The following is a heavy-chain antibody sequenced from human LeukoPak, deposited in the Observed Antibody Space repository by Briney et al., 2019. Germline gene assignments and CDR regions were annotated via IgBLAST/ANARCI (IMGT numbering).Heavy chain of an antibody. V-gene: IGHV3-23*01. D-gene: IGHD2-21*02. CDR1: GXTFSSYA. CDR3: AKDKLAYCGGDCYSGFDY. J-gene: IGHJ4*02. Sequence: GGSLRLSCAASGXTFSSYAVSWVRQAPGKGLEWVSAISGSGGSTYYADSVKGRFTISRDNSKNTLYLQMNSLRAEDTAVYYCAKDKLAYCGGDCYSGFDYWGQGTLVTVSS. CDR2: ISGSGGST.